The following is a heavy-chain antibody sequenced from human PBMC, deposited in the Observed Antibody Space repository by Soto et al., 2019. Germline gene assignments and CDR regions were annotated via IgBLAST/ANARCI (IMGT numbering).Heavy chain of an antibody. CDR1: GFTFSSYA. V-gene: IGHV3-23*01. J-gene: IGHJ4*02. CDR2: ISGSGDST. D-gene: IGHD6-13*01. Sequence: PGGSLRLSCAASGFTFSSYAMNWVRQAPGKGLEWVSVISGSGDSTYYADSVKGRFTISRDNSKNTLYLQMNSLRTEDTAVYYCARRGPGTYFDYQGQRTLVTVSS. CDR3: ARRGPGTYFDY.